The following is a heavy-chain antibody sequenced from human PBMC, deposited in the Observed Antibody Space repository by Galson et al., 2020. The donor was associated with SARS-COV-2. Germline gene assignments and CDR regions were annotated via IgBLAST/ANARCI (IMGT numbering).Heavy chain of an antibody. J-gene: IGHJ3*01. CDR2: TYYTGDT. Sequence: ETSETLSLTCSVSGASITSTGFWGWIRQSPGKGLEWIGTTYYTGDTYYNPSLKSRVTISVDTSKNQFSLKVTSVTAADTAVYYCVRRPSAVGGTRGAFDFWGQGTMVTVSS. V-gene: IGHV4-39*01. D-gene: IGHD1-26*01. CDR3: VRRPSAVGGTRGAFDF. CDR1: GASITSTGF.